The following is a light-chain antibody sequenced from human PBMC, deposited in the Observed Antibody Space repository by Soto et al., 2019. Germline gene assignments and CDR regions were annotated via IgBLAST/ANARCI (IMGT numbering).Light chain of an antibody. CDR1: QSVSSSY. J-gene: IGKJ1*01. CDR3: HQYGGSPRT. V-gene: IGKV3-20*01. Sequence: EIVLTQSPGTLSLSPGERATLSCRASQSVSSSYLAWYQQKPGQAPRLLIYGASIRATGIPDRFSGSGSGTEFALTISGLEPEDVAVYYCHQYGGSPRTLGQGTKVEIK. CDR2: GAS.